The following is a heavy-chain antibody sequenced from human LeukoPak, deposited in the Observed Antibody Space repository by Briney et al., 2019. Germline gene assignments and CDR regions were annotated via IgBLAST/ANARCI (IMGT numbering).Heavy chain of an antibody. CDR1: GFTFSSYS. CDR3: ARDVYDSSGYYPYFDY. J-gene: IGHJ4*02. CDR2: ISSSSSTI. D-gene: IGHD3-22*01. Sequence: GGSLRLSCAASGFTFSSYSMSWVRQAPGKGLEWVSYISSSSSTIYYADSVKGRFTISRDNAKNSLYLQMNSLRAEDTAVYYCARDVYDSSGYYPYFDYWGQGTLVTVSS. V-gene: IGHV3-48*04.